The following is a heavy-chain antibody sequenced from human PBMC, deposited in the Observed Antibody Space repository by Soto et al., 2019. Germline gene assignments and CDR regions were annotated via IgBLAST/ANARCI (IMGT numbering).Heavy chain of an antibody. V-gene: IGHV3-53*01. CDR3: ARHRHPRGTVGATSPLDP. D-gene: IGHD1-26*01. Sequence: LRLSCAISGFSVSSNYLSWVRQAPGKGLEWVSVHYSGGSTYYADSVQGRFTISRDKSNNTLYLQMRRVRAEDTAVYFCARHRHPRGTVGATSPLDPWGQGTQVTVS. CDR1: GFSVSSNY. J-gene: IGHJ5*02. CDR2: HYSGGST.